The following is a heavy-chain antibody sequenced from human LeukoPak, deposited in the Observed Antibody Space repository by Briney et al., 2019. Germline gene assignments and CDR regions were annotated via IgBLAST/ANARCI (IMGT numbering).Heavy chain of an antibody. CDR1: GYTFEDYA. V-gene: IGHV3-9*01. D-gene: IGHD2/OR15-2a*01. CDR3: ARTTVELLYYGMDV. Sequence: SLRLSCAASGYTFEDYAMHWVRQAPGKGLEWVSFINWNSGKIGYADSVKGRFTISRDNAKNSLYLQMNSLRTEDTALYYCARTTVELLYYGMDVWGQGTTVTVSS. J-gene: IGHJ6*02. CDR2: INWNSGKI.